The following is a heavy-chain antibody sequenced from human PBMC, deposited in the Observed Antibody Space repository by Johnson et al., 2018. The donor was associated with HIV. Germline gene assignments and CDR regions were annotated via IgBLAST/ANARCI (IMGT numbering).Heavy chain of an antibody. V-gene: IGHV3-53*01. CDR2: LYSGGST. D-gene: IGHD6-13*01. CDR1: GFTVSSNY. Sequence: VQLVESGGGLIQPGGSLRLSCAAAGFTVSSNYMSWVRQAPGKGLEWVSVLYSGGSTYYAGSVKGRFTISRDNSNNTLFLQMNSLRSEDTAVYYCARGSRLAAVTLGTFDLWGQGTMVTVYS. J-gene: IGHJ3*01. CDR3: ARGSRLAAVTLGTFDL.